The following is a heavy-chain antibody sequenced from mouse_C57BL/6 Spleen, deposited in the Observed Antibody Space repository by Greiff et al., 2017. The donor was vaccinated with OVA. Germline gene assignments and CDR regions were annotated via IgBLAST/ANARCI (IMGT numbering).Heavy chain of an antibody. V-gene: IGHV1-52*01. CDR3: ARWEDGSSFDY. CDR2: IDPSDSET. Sequence: VQLQQPGAELVRPGSSVKLSCKASGYTFTSYWMHWVKQRPIQGLEWIGNIDPSDSETHYNQKFKDKATLTVDKSSSTAYMQLSSLTSEDSAVYYCARWEDGSSFDYWGQGTTLTVSS. CDR1: GYTFTSYW. J-gene: IGHJ2*01. D-gene: IGHD4-1*01.